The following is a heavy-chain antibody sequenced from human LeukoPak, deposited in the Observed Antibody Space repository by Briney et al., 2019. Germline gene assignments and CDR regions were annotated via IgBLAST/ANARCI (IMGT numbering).Heavy chain of an antibody. J-gene: IGHJ4*02. D-gene: IGHD6-19*01. CDR2: ISYDGSNE. CDR1: GFTFNNYA. Sequence: GGSLRLSCAASGFTFNNYAMHWVRQAPEKGLEWVAVISYDGSNEYYADSVKGRFTISRDISKNTLYLQMNSLRAEDTAVYYCARAYSSGSKGGFDYWGQGTLVTVSS. CDR3: ARAYSSGSKGGFDY. V-gene: IGHV3-30*04.